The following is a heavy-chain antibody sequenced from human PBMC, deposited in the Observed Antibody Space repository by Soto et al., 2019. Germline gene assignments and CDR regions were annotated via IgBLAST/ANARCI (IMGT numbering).Heavy chain of an antibody. CDR1: GDSSSNSRFY. V-gene: IGHV4-39*01. Sequence: SETLSLTCSVSGDSSSNSRFYWAWIRQPPGEGLEWIGSIYHTGNAYYNPSLKSRVTIFVDTSKNQFSLKLTSVTAADTALYYCARDYFDSSDYTTNWFDPWGQGTLVTVSS. CDR3: ARDYFDSSDYTTNWFDP. J-gene: IGHJ5*02. D-gene: IGHD3-22*01. CDR2: IYHTGNA.